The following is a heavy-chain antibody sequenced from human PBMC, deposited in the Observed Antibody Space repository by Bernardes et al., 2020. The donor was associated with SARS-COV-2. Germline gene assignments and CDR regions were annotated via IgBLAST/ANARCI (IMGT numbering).Heavy chain of an antibody. D-gene: IGHD2-21*01. CDR2: IYYRGNT. J-gene: IGHJ6*02. Sequence: ETLSLTCTVSGGSISSSINYWGWIRQPPGKGLEWIGSIYYRGNTYYNPSLTSRVTISVDTSKNQFSLKLSSVTAADTAVYFCARLGEGYYYFYGMDVWGQGTTVTVSS. CDR1: GGSISSSINY. V-gene: IGHV4-39*01. CDR3: ARLGEGYYYFYGMDV.